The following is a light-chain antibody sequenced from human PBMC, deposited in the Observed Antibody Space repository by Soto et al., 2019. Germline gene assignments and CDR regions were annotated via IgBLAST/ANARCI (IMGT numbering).Light chain of an antibody. CDR2: AAS. Sequence: AIQMTQSXXXXSASVGDRVTITCRASQGIRNDLSWYQEKPGKAPKLLIYAASSLQTGVPSRFSGSGSGTDFTLTISSLQPEDFATYYCLQDYSYPRTFGQGTKVEIK. V-gene: IGKV1-6*02. CDR3: LQDYSYPRT. CDR1: QGIRND. J-gene: IGKJ1*01.